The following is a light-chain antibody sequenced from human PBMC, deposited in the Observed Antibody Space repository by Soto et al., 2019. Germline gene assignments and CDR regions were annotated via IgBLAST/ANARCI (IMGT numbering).Light chain of an antibody. J-gene: IGKJ4*01. Sequence: DIQMTQSPSSPSACVGDRVTITCRASQGISNYVAGYQQKPGTVPKLRIYAASNLQSGVPSRFSGSGSGKDVTITISSLQPEDVATYYCQKYTSAPLTFGGGTKVDIK. CDR3: QKYTSAPLT. V-gene: IGKV1-27*01. CDR1: QGISNY. CDR2: AAS.